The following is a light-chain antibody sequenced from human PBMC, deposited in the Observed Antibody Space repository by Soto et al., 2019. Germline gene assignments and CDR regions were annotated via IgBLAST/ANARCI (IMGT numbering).Light chain of an antibody. CDR2: GAS. CDR1: QSVSSSY. CDR3: QQYGSSPCT. Sequence: EMVLPQSPGTLSLSPWERATLACSASQSVSSSYLAWYQQKPGQAPRLRIYGASSRATGIPDRFSGSGSGTVFILTIRRLEPEDFAVYSCQQYGSSPCTFGQGTKVEIK. V-gene: IGKV3-20*01. J-gene: IGKJ1*01.